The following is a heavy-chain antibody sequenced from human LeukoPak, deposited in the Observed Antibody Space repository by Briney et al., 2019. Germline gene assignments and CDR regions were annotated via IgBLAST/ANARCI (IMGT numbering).Heavy chain of an antibody. Sequence: PGGSLRLSCAASGFTFSSHWMSWVRQAPGKGLEWVANIKQDGSEKYYVDSVKGRFTISRDNAKNSLYLQMNSLRAEDTAVYYCAREQLAYYYYGMDVWGQGTTVTVSS. CDR1: GFTFSSHW. V-gene: IGHV3-7*01. D-gene: IGHD6-13*01. J-gene: IGHJ6*02. CDR3: AREQLAYYYYGMDV. CDR2: IKQDGSEK.